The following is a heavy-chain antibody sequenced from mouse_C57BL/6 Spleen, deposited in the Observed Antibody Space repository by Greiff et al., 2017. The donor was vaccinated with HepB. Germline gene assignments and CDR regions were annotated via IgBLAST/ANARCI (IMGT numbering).Heavy chain of an antibody. V-gene: IGHV1-62-2*01. J-gene: IGHJ2*01. CDR3: ARHEDPSYYYGSSLYYFDY. Sequence: QVQLQQSGAELVKPGASVKLSCKASGYTFTEYTIHWVKQRSGQGLEWIGWFYPGSGSIKYNEKFKDKATLTADKSSSTVYMELSRLTSEDSAVYCCARHEDPSYYYGSSLYYFDYWGQGTTLTVSS. CDR2: FYPGSGSI. CDR1: GYTFTEYT. D-gene: IGHD1-1*01.